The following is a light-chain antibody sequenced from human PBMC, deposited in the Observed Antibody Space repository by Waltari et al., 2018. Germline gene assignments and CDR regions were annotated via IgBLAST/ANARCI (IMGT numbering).Light chain of an antibody. CDR2: DAS. CDR3: QQRSNWIT. CDR1: QSVTIY. Sequence: EIVLTQSPATLSLSPGDRATLSCRASQSVTIYLAWYQQKPGQAPRLLIYDASNRATGIPARFSGSGSGTDFTLTISSLEPEDFAVYYCQQRSNWITFGQGTRLEIK. V-gene: IGKV3-11*01. J-gene: IGKJ5*01.